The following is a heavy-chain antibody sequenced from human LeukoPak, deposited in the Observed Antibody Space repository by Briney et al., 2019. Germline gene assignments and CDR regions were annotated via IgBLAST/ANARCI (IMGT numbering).Heavy chain of an antibody. V-gene: IGHV1-24*01. CDR2: FDPEDGET. CDR3: ATDGDTGMVAWSFDI. D-gene: IGHD2-15*01. J-gene: IGHJ3*02. CDR1: GYTLTELS. Sequence: ASVKVSCKASGYTLTELSIHWVRQAPGKGLEWMGGFDPEDGETTYAQKFQGRVTMTEDTSTDTAYMEVSDLRSDDTAMYYCATDGDTGMVAWSFDIWGPGTMVTVSS.